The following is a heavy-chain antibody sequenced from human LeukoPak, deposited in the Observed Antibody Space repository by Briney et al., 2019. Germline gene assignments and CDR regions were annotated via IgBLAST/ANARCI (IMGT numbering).Heavy chain of an antibody. J-gene: IGHJ5*02. D-gene: IGHD6-13*01. Sequence: GGSLRLSCAASGFPFSSYGIHWVRQAPGKGLEWVAFIRHDGSYRYYADPVKGRFTISRDNSENTMYLQMNSLRAEDTAVYYCARGITAVVDNWFDPWGQGTLVTVSS. V-gene: IGHV3-30*02. CDR1: GFPFSSYG. CDR3: ARGITAVVDNWFDP. CDR2: IRHDGSYR.